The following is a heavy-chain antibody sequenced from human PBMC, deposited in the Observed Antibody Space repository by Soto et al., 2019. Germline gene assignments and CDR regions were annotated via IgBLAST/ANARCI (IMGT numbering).Heavy chain of an antibody. CDR1: GYTFTGYY. J-gene: IGHJ4*02. CDR3: ARVNVVVVAATREYYFDY. D-gene: IGHD2-15*01. CDR2: INPNSGGT. Sequence: VASVKVSCKASGYTFTGYYMHWVRQAPGQGLEWMGWINPNSGGTNYAQEFQGRVTMTRDTSISTAYMELSRLRSDGTAVYYCARVNVVVVAATREYYFDYWGQGTLVTVSS. V-gene: IGHV1-2*02.